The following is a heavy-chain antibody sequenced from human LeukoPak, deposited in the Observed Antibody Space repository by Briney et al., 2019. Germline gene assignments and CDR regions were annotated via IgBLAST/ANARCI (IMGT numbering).Heavy chain of an antibody. CDR1: GGSISSSSYY. V-gene: IGHV4-39*01. D-gene: IGHD6-13*01. CDR3: ASLYSSWDFDY. J-gene: IGHJ4*02. CDR2: IYYSGST. Sequence: PSETLSLTCTVSGGSISSSSYYWGWIRQPPGKWLEWIGSIYYSGSTYYNPSLKSRVTISVDTSKNQFSLKLSSVTAADTAVYYCASLYSSWDFDYWGQGTLVTVSS.